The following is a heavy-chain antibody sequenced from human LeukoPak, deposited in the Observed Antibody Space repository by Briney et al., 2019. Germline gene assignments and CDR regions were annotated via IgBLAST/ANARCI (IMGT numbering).Heavy chain of an antibody. J-gene: IGHJ4*02. CDR3: AKAHVPTMIRGVVSSD. D-gene: IGHD3-10*01. V-gene: IGHV3-23*01. CDR2: ISPSGGVT. CDR1: GFTFSSYA. Sequence: GGSLRLSCATSGFTFSSYAMSWVRQAPGKGLEWVSTISPSGGVTFYSDSVRGRFTISRDYSKDTLFLQMNSLGAEDTALYYCAKAHVPTMIRGVVSSDWGQGTLVTVSS.